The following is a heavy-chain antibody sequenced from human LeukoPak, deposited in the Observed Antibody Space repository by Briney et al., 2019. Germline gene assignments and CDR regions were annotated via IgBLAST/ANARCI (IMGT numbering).Heavy chain of an antibody. Sequence: PGGSLRPSCAASGFTFSSYAMSWVRQAPGKGLEWVSTINGGGAYTYYADSVKGRFTISRDNSKNTLFLQMNSLRAEDTAIYYCVTYYYVYGTFDYWGQGTLVTVSS. CDR2: INGGGAYT. CDR1: GFTFSSYA. CDR3: VTYYYVYGTFDY. V-gene: IGHV3-23*01. J-gene: IGHJ4*02. D-gene: IGHD3-10*02.